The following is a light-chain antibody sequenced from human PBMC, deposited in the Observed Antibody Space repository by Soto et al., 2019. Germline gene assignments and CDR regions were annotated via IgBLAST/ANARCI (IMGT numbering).Light chain of an antibody. V-gene: IGKV1-33*01. CDR3: QKCDYLPI. CDR1: QTVISY. CDR2: DAS. Sequence: DIQLTQSPSSLSSSVGDRVTITCRASQTVISYLNWYQHKPGKAPKLLIYDASILEAGVPSRFSGSGSGTDFTFTISSLQPEDVATYYCQKCDYLPIFGPGTTVDFK. J-gene: IGKJ3*01.